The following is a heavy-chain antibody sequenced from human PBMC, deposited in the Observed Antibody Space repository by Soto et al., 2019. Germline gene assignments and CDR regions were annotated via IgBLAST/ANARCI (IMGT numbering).Heavy chain of an antibody. D-gene: IGHD2-15*01. J-gene: IGHJ4*02. Sequence: QVQLQESGPGLVKPSETLSLSGTVSGVSITSYKWTWIRQSPGKGLEWIAYMYSSGSSSYNPSLKSRATISMDTFRNQYSLQLNSATAADTAVYYCAREWSAFDYWGQGILVTVSS. CDR1: GVSITSYK. CDR3: AREWSAFDY. V-gene: IGHV4-59*01. CDR2: MYSSGSS.